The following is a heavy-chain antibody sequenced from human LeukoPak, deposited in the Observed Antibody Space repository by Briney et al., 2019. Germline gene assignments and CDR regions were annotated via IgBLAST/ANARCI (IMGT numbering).Heavy chain of an antibody. V-gene: IGHV3-30*18. D-gene: IGHD4-17*01. Sequence: PGGSLRLPCAASGFTFSSYGMHWVRQAPGKGLEWVAVISYDGSNKYYADSVKGRFTISRDNSKNTLYLQMNSLRAEDTAVYYCAKARTVTNPHWGQGTLVTVSS. CDR2: ISYDGSNK. CDR1: GFTFSSYG. CDR3: AKARTVTNPH. J-gene: IGHJ4*02.